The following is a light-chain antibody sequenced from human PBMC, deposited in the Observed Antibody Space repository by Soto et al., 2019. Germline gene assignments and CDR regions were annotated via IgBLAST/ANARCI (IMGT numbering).Light chain of an antibody. J-gene: IGKJ2*01. V-gene: IGKV1-5*03. Sequence: QMTQPPSTSSASVGDRVTITCRASQNVDRWLAWYQQKPGKATKRLINKASTLQTGVPSRFSGSGSGTDFTLTISSLQPGDSATYFCQQYSTSPYTFGQGTKVDIK. CDR3: QQYSTSPYT. CDR2: KAS. CDR1: QNVDRW.